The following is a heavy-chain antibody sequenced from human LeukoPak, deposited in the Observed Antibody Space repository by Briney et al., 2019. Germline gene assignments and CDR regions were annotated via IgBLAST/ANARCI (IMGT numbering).Heavy chain of an antibody. V-gene: IGHV5-51*01. CDR3: ARHLGDYGDYLDAFDI. D-gene: IGHD4-17*01. CDR1: GYSFTSYW. J-gene: IGHJ3*02. Sequence: GEPLKISCKGSGYSFTSYWIGWVRQMPGKGLEWMGIIYPGDSDTRYSPSFQGQVTISADKSISTAYLQWSSLKASDTAMYYCARHLGDYGDYLDAFDIWGQGTMVTVSS. CDR2: IYPGDSDT.